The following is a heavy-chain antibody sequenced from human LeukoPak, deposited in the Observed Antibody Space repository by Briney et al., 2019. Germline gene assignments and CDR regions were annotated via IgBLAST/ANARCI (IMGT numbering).Heavy chain of an antibody. CDR3: AQYIVGATCNY. CDR1: GYTFTSYG. V-gene: IGHV1-18*01. Sequence: ASVKVSCKASGYTFTSYGISWVRRATGQGLEWMGWISAYNGNTNYAQKLQGRVTMTTDTSTSTAYMELRSLRSDDTAVYYCAQYIVGATCNYWGQGTLVTVSS. CDR2: ISAYNGNT. D-gene: IGHD1-26*01. J-gene: IGHJ4*02.